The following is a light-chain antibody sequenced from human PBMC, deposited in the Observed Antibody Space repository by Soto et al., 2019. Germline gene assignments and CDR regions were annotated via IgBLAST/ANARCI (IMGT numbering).Light chain of an antibody. Sequence: DIQLTPSPSFLSASVGGRVTITCRSSQAISSHLAWYQQKPGKAPNLLIYGASTLQSGVPSRFSGSGSGTQFTLTISSLQPEDFATYHCQQLNSYPLTFGPGTKVDI. CDR3: QQLNSYPLT. J-gene: IGKJ3*01. V-gene: IGKV1-9*01. CDR1: QAISSH. CDR2: GAS.